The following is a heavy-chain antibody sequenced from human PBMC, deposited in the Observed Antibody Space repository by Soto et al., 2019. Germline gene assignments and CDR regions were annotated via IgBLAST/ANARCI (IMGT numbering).Heavy chain of an antibody. J-gene: IGHJ4*02. CDR2: ISGSDGKT. CDR1: GFSFGSYA. Sequence: GGSLRLSCAASGFSFGSYALSWVRQAPGKGLEWVSTISGSDGKTFYADSVKGRFSISRDTSQNTLYLQMDSLRADDTAIYYCARWSYLDYWGQGTRVTVSS. V-gene: IGHV3-23*01. D-gene: IGHD3-3*01. CDR3: ARWSYLDY.